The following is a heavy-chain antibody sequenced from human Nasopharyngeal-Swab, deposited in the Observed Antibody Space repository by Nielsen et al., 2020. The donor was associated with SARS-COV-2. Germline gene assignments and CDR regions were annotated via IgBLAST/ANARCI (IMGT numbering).Heavy chain of an antibody. Sequence: SETLSLTCTVSGGSISNYFWTWIRQPPGEGLEWIGYIYYSGTTSYNPSLKSRVTISLDTPKNQFSLKLSSVTAADTAVYYCARGPIVRESINNRFGPWGQGTLVTVSS. D-gene: IGHD3-10*01. CDR3: ARGPIVRESINNRFGP. CDR1: GGSISNYF. CDR2: IYYSGTT. V-gene: IGHV4-59*01. J-gene: IGHJ5*02.